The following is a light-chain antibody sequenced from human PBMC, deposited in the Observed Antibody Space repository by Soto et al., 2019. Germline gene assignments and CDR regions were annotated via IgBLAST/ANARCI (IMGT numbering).Light chain of an antibody. V-gene: IGKV1-5*01. CDR2: GAF. CDR1: QGISKW. CDR3: QQYNSYDMWS. Sequence: DIQMTQSPSTLSASVGDRVTITCRASQGISKWLAWYQQKPGKAPKLLIYGAFSLESGVPSRFSGSGSGTEFTLTISSLQPDDFATYFCQQYNSYDMWSFGQGTKV. J-gene: IGKJ1*01.